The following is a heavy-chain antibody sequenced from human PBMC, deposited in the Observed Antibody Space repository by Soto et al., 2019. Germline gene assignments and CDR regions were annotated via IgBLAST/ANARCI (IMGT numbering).Heavy chain of an antibody. D-gene: IGHD1-26*01. V-gene: IGHV3-30-3*01. Sequence: QVQLVESGGGVVQPGTSLRLSCAASGFTFSDYAMHWVRQAPGKGLECVAVISHDGTNKHYTDSVKGRFTISRDNSKNTLYLQMNSLRSEDTVVYYWAREGHSGSYLNDAFDLWGQGAMVAVSS. CDR3: AREGHSGSYLNDAFDL. CDR1: GFTFSDYA. J-gene: IGHJ3*01. CDR2: ISHDGTNK.